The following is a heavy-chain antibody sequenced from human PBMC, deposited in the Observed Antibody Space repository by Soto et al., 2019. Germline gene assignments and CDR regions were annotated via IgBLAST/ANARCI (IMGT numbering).Heavy chain of an antibody. V-gene: IGHV3-33*01. Sequence: VGSLRLSCASSVFTFSSYGMHWVRHSPGKGLEWVAVIWYDGSNKYYADSVKGRFTISRDNSKNTLYLQMNSLRAEDTAVYYCAIDDERAYGDYGEYWGQGILVNVSS. J-gene: IGHJ4*02. CDR1: VFTFSSYG. CDR3: AIDDERAYGDYGEY. CDR2: IWYDGSNK. D-gene: IGHD4-17*01.